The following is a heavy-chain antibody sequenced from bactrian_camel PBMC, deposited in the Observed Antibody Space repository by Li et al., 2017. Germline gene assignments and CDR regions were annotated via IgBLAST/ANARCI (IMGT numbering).Heavy chain of an antibody. CDR3: TADQRRRSCYRYIRVGIRT. Sequence: VQLVESGGGSVRAGGSLRLSCAASGYTCYMGWFRQPPGKEREGVAAIDSDGSTTYADSVKGRFTISKDNAKNTLYLQMNSLKPEDTAMYYCTADQRRRSCYRYIRVGIRTGARGPRSPSP. CDR2: IDSDGST. CDR1: GYTCYM. V-gene: IGHV3S53*01. J-gene: IGHJ4*01. D-gene: IGHD2*01.